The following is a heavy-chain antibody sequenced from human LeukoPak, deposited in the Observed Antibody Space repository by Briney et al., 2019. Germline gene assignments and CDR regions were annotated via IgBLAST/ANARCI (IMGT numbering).Heavy chain of an antibody. D-gene: IGHD2-8*02. CDR1: GFTFSSYW. Sequence: GGSLRLSCAASGFTFSSYWMHWVRQAPGKGLVWVSRINSDGFSTSYADAVKGRFTVSRDNAKNTLYLQMNSLSVEDTAIYYCARIATGGPLDWGQGTLVIVSS. CDR2: INSDGFST. V-gene: IGHV3-74*01. J-gene: IGHJ4*02. CDR3: ARIATGGPLD.